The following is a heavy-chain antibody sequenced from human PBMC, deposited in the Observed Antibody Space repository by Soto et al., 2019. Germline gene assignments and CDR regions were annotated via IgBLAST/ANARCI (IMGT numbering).Heavy chain of an antibody. CDR1: GYSLTGLD. CDR2: MQPSSGRT. V-gene: IGHV1-8*01. Sequence: QVQLVQSGAEVREPGASVKVSCKASGYSLTGLDINWVRQTTGQGLEWMGWMQPSSGRTGYAQKFQGRVTMTRDTSINTAYMELSSLTSDDTAFYYCARGVTAGVDYWGQGTLVTVSS. D-gene: IGHD1-26*01. CDR3: ARGVTAGVDY. J-gene: IGHJ4*02.